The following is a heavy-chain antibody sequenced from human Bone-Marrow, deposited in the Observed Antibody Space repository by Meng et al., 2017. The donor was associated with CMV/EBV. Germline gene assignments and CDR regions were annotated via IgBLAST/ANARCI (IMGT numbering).Heavy chain of an antibody. CDR3: ARWKRNMDV. CDR1: GFTFSSYS. Sequence: GESRKISCAASGFTFSSYSMNWVRQAPGKGLEWVSSISSSSSYIYYADSVKGRFTISRDNAKNSLYVQMNSLRAEDTAVYYCARWKRNMDVWGQGTTVTVSS. CDR2: ISSSSSYI. V-gene: IGHV3-21*01. D-gene: IGHD1-1*01. J-gene: IGHJ6*02.